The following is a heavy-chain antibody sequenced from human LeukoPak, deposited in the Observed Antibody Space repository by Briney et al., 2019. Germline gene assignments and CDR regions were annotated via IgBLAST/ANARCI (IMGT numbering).Heavy chain of an antibody. V-gene: IGHV1-2*02. J-gene: IGHJ1*01. CDR2: INPNSGDT. D-gene: IGHD2-15*01. CDR3: ARDSHCSEDNCYEYFPH. Sequence: ASVKVSCKASGYPLTNYYLHWVRQAPGQGLEWMGWINPNSGDTKSLQKFQGRVIMTRDTSIDTAYMELSGLISDDTAVYYCARDSHCSEDNCYEYFPHWGQGTLVTVSS. CDR1: GYPLTNYY.